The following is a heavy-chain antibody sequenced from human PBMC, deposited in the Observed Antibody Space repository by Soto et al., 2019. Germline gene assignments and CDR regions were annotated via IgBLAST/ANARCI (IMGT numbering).Heavy chain of an antibody. CDR3: AAQATGYFVPFDF. CDR1: EFSFSTLA. J-gene: IGHJ4*02. V-gene: IGHV3-23*01. CDR2: ISASGDTT. D-gene: IGHD3-22*01. Sequence: EVQLLESGGGLVQPGGPRRLSCASPEFSFSTLAVTWVRQAPGKGLDWVSSISASGDTTHYAESVRGRFTISRDNSRNTLHLQMSSLTAEDTAIYSCAAQATGYFVPFDFWGRGTLVTVSS.